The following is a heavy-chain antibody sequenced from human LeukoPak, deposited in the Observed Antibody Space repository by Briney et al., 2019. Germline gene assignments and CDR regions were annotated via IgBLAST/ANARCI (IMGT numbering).Heavy chain of an antibody. J-gene: IGHJ4*02. D-gene: IGHD5-18*01. CDR3: ARKGGYSYGYPFDC. CDR2: IKQDGSEK. CDR1: GFTFSSYA. Sequence: GGSLRLSCAASGFTFSSYAMHWVRQAPGKGLEWVANIKQDGSEKYYVDSVKGRFTISRDNAKNSLYLQMNSLRAEDTAVYYCARKGGYSYGYPFDCWGQGTLVTVSS. V-gene: IGHV3-7*01.